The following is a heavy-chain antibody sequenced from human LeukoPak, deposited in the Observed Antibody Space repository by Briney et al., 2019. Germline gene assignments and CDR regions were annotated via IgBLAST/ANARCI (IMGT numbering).Heavy chain of an antibody. Sequence: SETLSLTCAVYGGSFSGYYWSWIRQPPGKGVEWMGEINHRGSTNYNPSLKSRVTISVDTSKNQFSLKLSSVTAADTAVYYCARGSSSFWFDPGGQGTLVTVS. J-gene: IGHJ5*02. V-gene: IGHV4-34*01. CDR3: ARGSSSFWFDP. D-gene: IGHD6-6*01. CDR2: INHRGST. CDR1: GGSFSGYY.